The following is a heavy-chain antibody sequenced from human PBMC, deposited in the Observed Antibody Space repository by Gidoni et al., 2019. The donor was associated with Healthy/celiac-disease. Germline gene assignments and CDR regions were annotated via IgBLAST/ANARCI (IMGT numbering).Heavy chain of an antibody. D-gene: IGHD3-22*01. CDR3: AKDIGYYYDSSGYTTH. V-gene: IGHV3-9*01. J-gene: IGHJ4*02. CDR1: GFTFADYA. Sequence: EVQLVESGGGLVQPGRSLRLSCAASGFTFADYAMHWVRQAPGKGLEWVSGISWNSGSIGYADSVKGRFTISRDNAKNSLYLQMNSLRAEDTALYYCAKDIGYYYDSSGYTTHWGQGTLVTVSS. CDR2: ISWNSGSI.